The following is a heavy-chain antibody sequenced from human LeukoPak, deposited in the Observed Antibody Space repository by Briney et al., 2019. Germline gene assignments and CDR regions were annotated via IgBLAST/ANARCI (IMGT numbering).Heavy chain of an antibody. D-gene: IGHD3-10*01. CDR2: ISYDGSNK. CDR1: GFTFSSYG. J-gene: IGHJ4*02. Sequence: GGSLRLSCAASGFTFSSYGMHWVRQAPGKGLEWVAVISYDGSNKYYADSVKGRFTVSRGNSKNTLYLQMNSLRAEDTAVYYCAKQKWFGELQYYFDCWGQGTLVTVSS. V-gene: IGHV3-30*18. CDR3: AKQKWFGELQYYFDC.